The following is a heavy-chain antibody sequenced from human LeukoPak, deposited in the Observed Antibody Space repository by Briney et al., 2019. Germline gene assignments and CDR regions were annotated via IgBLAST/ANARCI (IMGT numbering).Heavy chain of an antibody. CDR1: GYTFTGYD. Sequence: ASVTVSCTASGYTFTGYDISWVRQAPGQGLEWMGWVSPNSGNTGYAQKFQGRVTMTRDTSITTAYMELSSLRSEDTAVYYCARGQTSYYHYYGLTSGAKGPRSPSP. J-gene: IGHJ6*02. CDR2: VSPNSGNT. CDR3: ARGQTSYYHYYGLTS. V-gene: IGHV1-8*01.